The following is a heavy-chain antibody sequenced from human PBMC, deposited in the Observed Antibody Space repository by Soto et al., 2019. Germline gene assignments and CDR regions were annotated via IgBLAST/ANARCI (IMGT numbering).Heavy chain of an antibody. CDR1: GFTFSNAW. CDR2: IKSKTDGGTT. J-gene: IGHJ3*02. Sequence: PGGSLRLSCAASGFTFSNAWMNWVRQAPGKGLEWVGRIKSKTDGGTTDYAAPVKGRFTISRDDSKNTLYLQMNSLKTEDTAVYYCTTDRPNYDFWSGPSVLKWFNAFDIWGQGTMVTVSS. V-gene: IGHV3-15*07. D-gene: IGHD3-3*01. CDR3: TTDRPNYDFWSGPSVLKWFNAFDI.